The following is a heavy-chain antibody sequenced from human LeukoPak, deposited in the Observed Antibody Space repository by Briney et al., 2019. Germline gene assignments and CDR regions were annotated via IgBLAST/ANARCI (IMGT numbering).Heavy chain of an antibody. J-gene: IGHJ4*02. D-gene: IGHD2-21*01. CDR2: IYYSGST. V-gene: IGHV4-59*08. CDR1: GGSISSYY. CDR3: ARAHIYRRLTDFDY. Sequence: SGTLSLTCTVSGGSISSYYWSWIRQPPGKGLEWIGYIYYSGSTYYNPSLKSRVTISVDTSKNQFSLKLSSVTAADTAVYYCARAHIYRRLTDFDYWGQGTLVTVSS.